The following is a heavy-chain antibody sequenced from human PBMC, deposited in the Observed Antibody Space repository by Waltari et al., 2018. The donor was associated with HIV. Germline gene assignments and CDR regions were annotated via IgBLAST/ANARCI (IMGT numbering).Heavy chain of an antibody. CDR1: GGSISSSSYY. CDR2: IYYSGST. CDR3: ARDRGYSSSILLSGWFDP. J-gene: IGHJ5*02. Sequence: QLQLQESGPGLVKPSETLSLTCTVSGGSISSSSYYWGWIRQPPGKGLEWIGSIYYSGSTYYNPSLKSRVTISVDTSKNQFSLKLSSVTAADTAVYYCARDRGYSSSILLSGWFDPWGQGTLVTVSS. D-gene: IGHD6-13*01. V-gene: IGHV4-39*07.